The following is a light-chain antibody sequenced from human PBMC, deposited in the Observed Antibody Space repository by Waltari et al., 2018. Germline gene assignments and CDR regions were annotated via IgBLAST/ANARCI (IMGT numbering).Light chain of an antibody. CDR3: QQSYSTTPWT. Sequence: DIQMPHSPSSLSASVGDRVTITCRVIQSISSYLNWYQQKPAYAPKLLLYAASSLQSVVASKFSGSGAGTDVTIPKSSMEPEDDATYYCQQSYSTTPWTFGQGTKVEIK. V-gene: IGKV1-39*01. CDR2: AAS. CDR1: QSISSY. J-gene: IGKJ1*01.